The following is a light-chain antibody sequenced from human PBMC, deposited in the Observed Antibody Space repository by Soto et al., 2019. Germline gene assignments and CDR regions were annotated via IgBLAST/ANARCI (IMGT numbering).Light chain of an antibody. V-gene: IGKV1-5*03. J-gene: IGKJ2*01. CDR3: QQYINYQYP. CDR2: KTS. CDR1: QTISSW. Sequence: DIQMTQSPSTLSASVGDRVTITCRASQTISSWLAWYQQKPGKAPKLLIYKTSSLESGVPSRFSGSGSGTEFTLTISSLQPDDFATYYCQQYINYQYPFGQGTKLEIK.